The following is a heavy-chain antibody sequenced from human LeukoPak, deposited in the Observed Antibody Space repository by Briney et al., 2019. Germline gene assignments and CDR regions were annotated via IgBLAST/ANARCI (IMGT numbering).Heavy chain of an antibody. CDR3: ARYERGYTAYYFDY. CDR2: ISSSSSYI. D-gene: IGHD5-24*01. CDR1: GFTFSSYS. V-gene: IGHV3-21*01. J-gene: IGHJ4*02. Sequence: PGGSLRLSCAASGFTFSSYSMNWVRQAPGKGLEWVSSISSSSSYIYYADSVKGRFTISRDNAKNSLYLQMNSLRAEDTAVYYCARYERGYTAYYFDYWGQGTLVTVSS.